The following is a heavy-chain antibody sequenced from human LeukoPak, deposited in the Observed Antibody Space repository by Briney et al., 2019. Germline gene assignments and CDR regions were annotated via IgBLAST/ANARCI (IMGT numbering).Heavy chain of an antibody. CDR3: AKDLHYYYGSGSYYYYYMDV. V-gene: IGHV3-30*02. J-gene: IGHJ6*03. CDR1: GFTFSSYG. Sequence: PGGSLRLSCAASGFTFSSYGMHWVRQAPGKGLEWVAFIRYDGSNKYYADSVKGRFTISRDNSKNTLYLQMNSLRAEDTAVYYCAKDLHYYYGSGSYYYYYMDVWGKGTTVTISS. D-gene: IGHD3-10*01. CDR2: IRYDGSNK.